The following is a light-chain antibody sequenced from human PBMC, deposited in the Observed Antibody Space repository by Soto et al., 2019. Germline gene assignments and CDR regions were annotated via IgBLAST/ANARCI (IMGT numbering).Light chain of an antibody. Sequence: EIVLTQSPGTLSLSPGERATLSCRASQSVSSDYLAWYQQKPCQVPRLLLYGASNRATAIPDKFSGSGSGTDFTLTISRLEPEDFAVYACQQYGSSPYTFGQGTKLEI. V-gene: IGKV3-20*01. CDR1: QSVSSDY. J-gene: IGKJ2*01. CDR3: QQYGSSPYT. CDR2: GAS.